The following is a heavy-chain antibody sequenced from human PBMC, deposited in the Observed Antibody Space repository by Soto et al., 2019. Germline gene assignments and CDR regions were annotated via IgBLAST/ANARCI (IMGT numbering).Heavy chain of an antibody. CDR3: ARDCSSTSCYAYP. Sequence: QVQLVQSGAEVKKPGSSVKVSCKASGGTFSSYTISWVRQALGQGLEWMGRIIPILGIANYAQKFQGRVTITAYKSMSTAYMELSSLRSEDTAVYYCARDCSSTSCYAYPWGQGTLVTVSS. J-gene: IGHJ5*02. V-gene: IGHV1-69*08. CDR2: IIPILGIA. D-gene: IGHD2-2*01. CDR1: GGTFSSYT.